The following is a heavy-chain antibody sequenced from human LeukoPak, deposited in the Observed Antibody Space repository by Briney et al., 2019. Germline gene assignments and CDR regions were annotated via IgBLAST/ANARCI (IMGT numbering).Heavy chain of an antibody. CDR1: GFTFSSYE. J-gene: IGHJ4*02. D-gene: IGHD3-10*01. CDR3: VRDRHYIGNREVRFPY. V-gene: IGHV3-48*03. CDR2: ISSSGSTI. Sequence: GGSLRLSCAASGFTFSSYEMNWVRQAPGKGLEWVSYISSSGSTIYYADSVKGRFTISRDNAKNSLYLQMNSLRVEDTAVYYCVRDRHYIGNREVRFPYWGQGALVTVSS.